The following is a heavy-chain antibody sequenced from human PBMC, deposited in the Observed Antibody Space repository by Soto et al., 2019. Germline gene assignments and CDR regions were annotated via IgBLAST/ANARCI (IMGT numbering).Heavy chain of an antibody. CDR3: AKGSASSRPYYFDY. D-gene: IGHD2-2*01. CDR2: ISSSSGYI. V-gene: IGHV3-21*04. CDR1: GFTFSNYA. J-gene: IGHJ4*02. Sequence: PGGSLRLSCAASGFTFSNYAMNWVRQAPGKGLEWVSSISSSSGYIYYADSVKGRFTISRDNTKNTLYLQMNSLRVEDTAVYYCAKGSASSRPYYFDYLGQGALVTVSS.